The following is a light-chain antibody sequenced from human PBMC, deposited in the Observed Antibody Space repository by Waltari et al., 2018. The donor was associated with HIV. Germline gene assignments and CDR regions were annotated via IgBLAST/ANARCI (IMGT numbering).Light chain of an antibody. CDR1: KFGNTG. V-gene: IGLV3-21*02. Sequence: SPGLTPPPSVSVAPGQTAPITCAGNKFGNTGVHWLQQKPGQAPMVVLYDYRERPSGIPERFAGSTSGNTAALTISRVEAGDEADYYCQVWDTIILFGGGTKLTVL. J-gene: IGLJ2*01. CDR3: QVWDTIIL. CDR2: DYR.